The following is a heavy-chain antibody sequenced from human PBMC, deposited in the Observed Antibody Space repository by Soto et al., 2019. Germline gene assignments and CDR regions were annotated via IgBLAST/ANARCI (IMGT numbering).Heavy chain of an antibody. CDR1: GFSLSTSGMC. J-gene: IGHJ4*02. D-gene: IGHD6-19*01. CDR2: IDWDDDN. CDR3: ARMWPAQQGQLDYFYY. V-gene: IGHV2-70*11. Sequence: ASGPTLVNPTQHLTLTCLFSGFSLSTSGMCVSWIRHPPGKALEWFSRIDWDDDNYYRSSLKTMLTISKDTSKTQVVLTMTNMDPVDTATYYCARMWPAQQGQLDYFYYWGQGTLVTVSS.